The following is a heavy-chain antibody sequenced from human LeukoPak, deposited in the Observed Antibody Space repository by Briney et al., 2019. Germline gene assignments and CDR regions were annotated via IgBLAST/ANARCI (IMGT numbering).Heavy chain of an antibody. CDR1: GGSISSSNW. CDR2: IYHSGST. Sequence: SETLSLTCAVSGGSISSSNWWSWVRQPPGKGLECIGEIYHSGSTNYNPSLKSRVTISVDKSKNQFSLKLSSVTAADTAVYYCARAAFGSGWYAGLDYRGQGTLVTVSS. V-gene: IGHV4-4*02. D-gene: IGHD6-19*01. J-gene: IGHJ4*02. CDR3: ARAAFGSGWYAGLDY.